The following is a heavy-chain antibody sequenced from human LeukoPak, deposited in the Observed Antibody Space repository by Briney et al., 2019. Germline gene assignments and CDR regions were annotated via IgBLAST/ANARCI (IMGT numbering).Heavy chain of an antibody. CDR1: GFTFSSYW. CDR2: INQEGSEK. CDR3: ARARSDYGDNGHYFDS. J-gene: IGHJ4*02. Sequence: GGSLRLSCAASGFTFSSYWMSCVRQAPGEGLEWVANINQEGSEKQYVASVKGRFTISRDNAKNSLYLQMNSLRAEDTAVYYCARARSDYGDNGHYFDSWGQGTLVTVSS. V-gene: IGHV3-7*01. D-gene: IGHD4-17*01.